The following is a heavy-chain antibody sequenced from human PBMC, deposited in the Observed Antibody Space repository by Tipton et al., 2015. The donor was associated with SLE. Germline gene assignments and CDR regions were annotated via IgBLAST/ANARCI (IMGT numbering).Heavy chain of an antibody. Sequence: TLSLTCTVSGGSISSYYWSWIRQPAGKGLEWIGRIYTSGSTNYNPSLKSRVTISVDTSKNQFSLKLSSVTAADTAVYYCARDNWNDDENGMDVWGQGTTVTVSS. CDR2: IYTSGST. CDR3: ARDNWNDDENGMDV. CDR1: GGSISSYY. V-gene: IGHV4-4*07. J-gene: IGHJ6*02. D-gene: IGHD1-20*01.